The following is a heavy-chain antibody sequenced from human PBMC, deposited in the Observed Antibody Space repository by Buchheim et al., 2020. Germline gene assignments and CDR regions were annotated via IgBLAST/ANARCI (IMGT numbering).Heavy chain of an antibody. J-gene: IGHJ4*02. D-gene: IGHD6-19*01. CDR3: ARDKSSGWPGVIDS. V-gene: IGHV3-48*01. CDR1: GFSFSSYS. Sequence: VQLVESGGGLGQPGGSLSLSCVASGFSFSSYSMNWVRQAPGKGLEWVSYISSSSGTIYYADSVKGRFIISRDNAKNSLYLQMNSLRAEDTAVYSCARDKSSGWPGVIDSWGQGTL. CDR2: ISSSSGTI.